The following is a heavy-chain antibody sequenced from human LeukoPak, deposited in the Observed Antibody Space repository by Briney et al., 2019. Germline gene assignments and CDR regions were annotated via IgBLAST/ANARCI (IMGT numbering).Heavy chain of an antibody. J-gene: IGHJ6*03. CDR3: AKRRGLELLYYYYMDV. Sequence: GGSLRLSCAASGFTFSSYAMNWVRQAPGEGLAWVSGINNSGGSTYYADSVKGRFTISRDNSKNTLYLQMNSLRAEDTAVYYCAKRRGLELLYYYYMDVWGKGTTVTVSS. CDR2: INNSGGST. D-gene: IGHD1-7*01. CDR1: GFTFSSYA. V-gene: IGHV3-23*01.